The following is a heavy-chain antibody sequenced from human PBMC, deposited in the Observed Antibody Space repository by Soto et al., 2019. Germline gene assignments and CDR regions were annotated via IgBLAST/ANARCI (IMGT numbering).Heavy chain of an antibody. D-gene: IGHD5-12*01. CDR2: INHSGST. CDR3: ARVGVATIRAGIVFDY. CDR1: GGSFSGYY. Sequence: SETLSLTCAVYGGSFSGYYWSWIRQPPGKGLEWIGEINHSGSTNYNPSLKSRVTISVDTSKNQFSLKLSSVTAADTAVYYCARVGVATIRAGIVFDYWGQGTLVTVSS. V-gene: IGHV4-34*01. J-gene: IGHJ4*02.